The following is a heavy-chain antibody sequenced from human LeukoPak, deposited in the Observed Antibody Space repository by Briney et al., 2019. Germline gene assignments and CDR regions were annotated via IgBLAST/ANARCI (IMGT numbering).Heavy chain of an antibody. D-gene: IGHD2-15*01. J-gene: IGHJ4*02. CDR3: AGRYCSGGSCYSSYFDY. CDR1: GGTFSSYA. V-gene: IGHV1-69*13. Sequence: ASVKVSCEASGGTFSSYAISWVRQAPGQGLEWMGGIIPIFGTANYAQKFQGRVTITADESTSTAYMELSSLRSEDTAVYYCAGRYCSGGSCYSSYFDYWGQGTLVTVSS. CDR2: IIPIFGTA.